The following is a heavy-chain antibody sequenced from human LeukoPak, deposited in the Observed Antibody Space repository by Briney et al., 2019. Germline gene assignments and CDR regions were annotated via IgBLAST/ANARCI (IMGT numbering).Heavy chain of an antibody. CDR2: IDYSGST. D-gene: IGHD2-21*01. CDR1: GYSITNGYY. J-gene: IGHJ5*02. V-gene: IGHV4-38-2*02. CDR3: ARNPHVVVVVAKIYWFDP. Sequence: SETLSLTCSVSGYSITNGYYWAWIRQPPGKGLEWIGSIDYSGSTYYNPSLKSRVTISVDTSKNQFSLKVSSVTAADTAVYYCARNPHVVVVVAKIYWFDPWGQGTLVTVS.